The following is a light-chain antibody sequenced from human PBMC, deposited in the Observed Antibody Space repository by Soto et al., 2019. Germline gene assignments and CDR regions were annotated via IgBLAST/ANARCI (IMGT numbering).Light chain of an antibody. V-gene: IGKV3-11*01. CDR2: DTS. CDR3: QQRSNWPLT. CDR1: ESVSTY. J-gene: IGKJ4*01. Sequence: EIVLSQSPATRSLSPGERATLSCTASESVSTYLAWYQQKPGQSPRLLIYDTSKRATGIPARFSGSGSGTDFTLTISSLEPEDFVVYYCQQRSNWPLTFGGGTKVEIK.